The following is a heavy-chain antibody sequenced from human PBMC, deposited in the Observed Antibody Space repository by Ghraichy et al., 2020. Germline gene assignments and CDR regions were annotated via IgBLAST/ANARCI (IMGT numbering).Heavy chain of an antibody. CDR2: IFTGGNS. Sequence: SQTLSLTCTVSRGSVAGGSYVWSWIRQPPGKGLEWIGYIFTGGNSNYNPSLKSRVTISVDTSKNQFSLNLTSVTAADTAVYYCAGRSRRFDYWGQGTLVTVSS. V-gene: IGHV4-61*01. CDR3: AGRSRRFDY. D-gene: IGHD3-10*01. J-gene: IGHJ4*02. CDR1: RGSVAGGSYV.